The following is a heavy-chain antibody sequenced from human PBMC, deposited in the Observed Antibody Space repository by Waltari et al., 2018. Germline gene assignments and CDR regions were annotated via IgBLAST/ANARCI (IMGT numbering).Heavy chain of an antibody. D-gene: IGHD2-21*01. CDR2: IYSGGST. V-gene: IGHV3-23*03. CDR1: GFTFSSYA. Sequence: EVQLLESGGGLVQPGGSLGLSCAASGFTFSSYAMSWVRQAPGKGLEWVSVIYSGGSTYYADSVKGRFTISRDNSKNTLYLQMNSLRAEDTAVYYCARTCGGDCYLAFDIWGQGTMVTVSS. J-gene: IGHJ3*02. CDR3: ARTCGGDCYLAFDI.